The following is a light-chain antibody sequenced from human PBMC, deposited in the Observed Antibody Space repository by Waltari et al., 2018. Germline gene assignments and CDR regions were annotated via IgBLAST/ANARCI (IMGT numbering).Light chain of an antibody. Sequence: EIVMTQSPATLSLSPGETATLYCRASQSVGSYLAWYQQKPGQAPKLLVHSAYFRATGIPDRFSGSGSRTDFTLTISSLEPEDVGVYHCQQYNDLPVTFGQGTKVEIK. CDR2: SAY. CDR1: QSVGSY. V-gene: IGKV3D-15*01. J-gene: IGKJ1*01. CDR3: QQYNDLPVT.